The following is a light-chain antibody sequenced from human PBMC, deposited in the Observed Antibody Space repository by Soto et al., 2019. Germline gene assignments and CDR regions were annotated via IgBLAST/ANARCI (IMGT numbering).Light chain of an antibody. CDR3: QQYNSYLLT. V-gene: IGKV1-5*03. J-gene: IGKJ4*01. CDR1: QSISSW. Sequence: DIQMTQSPSTLSASVGDRVTITCRASQSISSWLAWYQQKPGKAPKLLIYKSSSLESGVPSRFSGSGSGTDFTLTISSLHSDDVATYYCQQYNSYLLTFGGGTNVEIK. CDR2: KSS.